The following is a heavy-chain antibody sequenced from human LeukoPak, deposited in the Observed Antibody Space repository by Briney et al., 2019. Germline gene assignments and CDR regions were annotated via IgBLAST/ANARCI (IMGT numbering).Heavy chain of an antibody. CDR3: AREGSNYYYDSSGYLNWFDP. V-gene: IGHV4-4*07. J-gene: IGHJ5*02. Sequence: SETLSPTCTVSGGSISSYYWSWIRQPAGKGLEWIGRIYTSGSTNYNPSLKSRVTMSVDTSKNQFSLKLSSVTAADTAVYYCAREGSNYYYDSSGYLNWFDPWGQGTLVTVSS. CDR1: GGSISSYY. CDR2: IYTSGST. D-gene: IGHD3-22*01.